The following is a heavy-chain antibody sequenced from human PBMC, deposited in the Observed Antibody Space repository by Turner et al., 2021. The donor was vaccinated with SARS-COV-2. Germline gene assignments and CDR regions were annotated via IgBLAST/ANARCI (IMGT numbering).Heavy chain of an antibody. V-gene: IGHV3-73*01. J-gene: IGHJ4*02. CDR3: TIYCSGGSCYGI. Sequence: EVQLVESGGGLVQPGGSLKLSCAASGFTFSGSAMPWVRQASGKGLEWVGRIRSKANSYATAYAASVKGRFTISRDDSKNTAYLQMNSLKTEDTAVYYCTIYCSGGSCYGIWGQGTLVTVSS. D-gene: IGHD2-15*01. CDR1: GFTFSGSA. CDR2: IRSKANSYAT.